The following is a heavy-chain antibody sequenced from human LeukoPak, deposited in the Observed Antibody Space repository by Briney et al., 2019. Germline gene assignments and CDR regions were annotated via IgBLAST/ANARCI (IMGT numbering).Heavy chain of an antibody. Sequence: SETLSLTCAVSGYSISSGYYWGWIRQPPGKGLEWIGSIYHSGSTYYNPSPKSRVTISVDTSKNQFSLKLSSVTAADTAVYYCARLDPAGIAVAGTIDYWGQGTLVTVSS. CDR3: ARLDPAGIAVAGTIDY. J-gene: IGHJ4*02. D-gene: IGHD6-19*01. CDR1: GYSISSGYY. CDR2: IYHSGST. V-gene: IGHV4-38-2*01.